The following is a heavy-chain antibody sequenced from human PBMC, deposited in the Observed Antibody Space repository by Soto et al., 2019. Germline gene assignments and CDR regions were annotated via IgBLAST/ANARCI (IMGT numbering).Heavy chain of an antibody. V-gene: IGHV3-33*01. CDR3: ARGSPPDY. CDR2: IWYDGSNK. J-gene: IGHJ4*02. CDR1: GFTFSSYG. Sequence: QVQLVESGGGVVQPGRSLRLSCAASGFTFSSYGMHWVRQAPGKGLEWVTVIWYDGSNKHYADSVKGRFTISSDNSKNMVSLQMNSLRVEDTAVYYCARGSPPDYWGQGTLVTLSS.